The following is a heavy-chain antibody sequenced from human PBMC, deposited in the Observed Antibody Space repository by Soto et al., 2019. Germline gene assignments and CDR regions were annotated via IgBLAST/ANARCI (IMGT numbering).Heavy chain of an antibody. CDR2: ISAYNGNT. CDR3: ARKSDSSSWYGQDYYGMDV. Sequence: GASVKVSCKASGYTFTSYGISWVRQAPGQGLEWMGWISAYNGNTNCAQKLQGRVTMTTDTSTSTAYMELRSLRSDDTAVYYCARKSDSSSWYGQDYYGMDVWGQGTTVTVSS. CDR1: GYTFTSYG. D-gene: IGHD6-13*01. V-gene: IGHV1-18*04. J-gene: IGHJ6*02.